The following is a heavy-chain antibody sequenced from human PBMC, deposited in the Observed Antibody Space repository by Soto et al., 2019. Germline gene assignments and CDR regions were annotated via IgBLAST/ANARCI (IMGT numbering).Heavy chain of an antibody. D-gene: IGHD2-15*01. J-gene: IGHJ6*02. CDR1: GGTFSSYA. CDR3: ARDQGGGYCSGGSCSRTYYYYGMDV. Sequence: QVQLVQSGAEVQKPGSSVKVSCKASGGTFSSYAISWVRQAPGQGLEWMGGIIPIFGTANYAQKFQGRVTITADKSTRTAYMELSSLRSEDTAVYYCARDQGGGYCSGGSCSRTYYYYGMDVWGQGTTVTVSS. CDR2: IIPIFGTA. V-gene: IGHV1-69*06.